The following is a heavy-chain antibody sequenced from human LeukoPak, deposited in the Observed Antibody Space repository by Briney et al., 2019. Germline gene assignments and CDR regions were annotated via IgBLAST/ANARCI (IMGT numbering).Heavy chain of an antibody. J-gene: IGHJ6*02. Sequence: SETLSLTCTVSGSSISSSSYSWGWIRQPPGKGLEWIGSIYYSGSTYYNPSLKSRVTISVDTSKNQFSLKLSSVTAADTAVYYCARYQLLLPHYGMDVWGQGTTVTVSS. CDR2: IYYSGST. CDR3: ARYQLLLPHYGMDV. V-gene: IGHV4-39*01. D-gene: IGHD2-2*01. CDR1: GSSISSSSYS.